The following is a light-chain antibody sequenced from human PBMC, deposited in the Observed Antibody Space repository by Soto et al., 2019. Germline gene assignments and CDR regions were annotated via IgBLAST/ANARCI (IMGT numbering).Light chain of an antibody. CDR1: QSIGSW. J-gene: IGKJ5*01. CDR3: QQYNSYSST. Sequence: DIQMTQSASALSGSVGDRVIINCRASQSIGSWLAWYQQQPGKVPKLLIYTASTLQSGVPSRFSGSGSGAEFTLTISSLQPDDFATYYCQQYNSYSSTFGQGTRLEIK. CDR2: TAS. V-gene: IGKV1-5*03.